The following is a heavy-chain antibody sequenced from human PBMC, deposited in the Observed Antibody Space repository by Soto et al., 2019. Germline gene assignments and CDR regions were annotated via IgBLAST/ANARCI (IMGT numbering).Heavy chain of an antibody. V-gene: IGHV5-10-1*01. D-gene: IGHD3-16*01. Sequence: RGASLKISCKGSGYSFTKYWISWVRQMPGKGLEWMGRIEPSDSYINYSPSFQGHVTISADKSINTAYLQWSSLRASDTAIYYCARHYICRGGDCYYYGMDVWGQGTTVTVSS. CDR3: ARHYICRGGDCYYYGMDV. CDR1: GYSFTKYW. J-gene: IGHJ6*02. CDR2: IEPSDSYI.